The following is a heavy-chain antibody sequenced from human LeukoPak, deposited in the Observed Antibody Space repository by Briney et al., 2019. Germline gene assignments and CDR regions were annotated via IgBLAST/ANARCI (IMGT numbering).Heavy chain of an antibody. Sequence: KPSETLSLTCTVSGGSTSSSSYYWGWIRQPPGKGLEWIGSIYYSGSTYYNPSLKSRVTISVDTSKNQFSLKLSSVTAADTAVYYCARLGRGGSYYSGYWGQGTLVTVSS. CDR3: ARLGRGGSYYSGY. J-gene: IGHJ4*02. CDR1: GGSTSSSSYY. CDR2: IYYSGST. D-gene: IGHD1-26*01. V-gene: IGHV4-39*01.